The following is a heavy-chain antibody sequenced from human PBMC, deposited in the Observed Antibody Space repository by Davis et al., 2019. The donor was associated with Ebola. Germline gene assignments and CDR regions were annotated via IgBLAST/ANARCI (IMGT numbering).Heavy chain of an antibody. Sequence: ASVKVSCKASGYTFTSYGISWVRQAPGQGLEWMGWISAYNGNTNYAQKLQGRVTMTTDTSTSTAYMELSSLRSEDTAVYYCARSFGPQRITMVRGASWWFDPWGQGTLVTVSS. CDR3: ARSFGPQRITMVRGASWWFDP. V-gene: IGHV1-18*01. J-gene: IGHJ5*02. CDR1: GYTFTSYG. D-gene: IGHD3-10*01. CDR2: ISAYNGNT.